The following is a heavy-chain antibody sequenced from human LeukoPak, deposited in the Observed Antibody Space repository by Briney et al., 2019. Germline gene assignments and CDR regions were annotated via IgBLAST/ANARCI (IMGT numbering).Heavy chain of an antibody. D-gene: IGHD3-3*01. V-gene: IGHV1-2*02. CDR1: GYTFTGYY. CDR2: INPNSGGT. CDR3: ARAGVYDFWSGSDWFDP. Sequence: ASVKVSCKASGYTFTGYYMHWVRQAPGQGLEWMGWINPNSGGTNYAQKFQGRVTMTRDTSTSTVYMELSSLRSEDTAVYYCARAGVYDFWSGSDWFDPWGQGTLVTISS. J-gene: IGHJ5*02.